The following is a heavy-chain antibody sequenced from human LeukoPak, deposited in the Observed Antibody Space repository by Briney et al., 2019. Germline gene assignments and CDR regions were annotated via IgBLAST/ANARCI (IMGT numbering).Heavy chain of an antibody. Sequence: ASVKVSCKASGYTFTSYGISWVRQARGQGLEWMGWISAYNGNTNYAQKLQGRVTMTTDTSTSTAYMELRSLRSDGTAVYYCARVTWLGGSNWFDPWGQGTLVTVSS. D-gene: IGHD3-22*01. CDR3: ARVTWLGGSNWFDP. V-gene: IGHV1-18*01. CDR2: ISAYNGNT. CDR1: GYTFTSYG. J-gene: IGHJ5*02.